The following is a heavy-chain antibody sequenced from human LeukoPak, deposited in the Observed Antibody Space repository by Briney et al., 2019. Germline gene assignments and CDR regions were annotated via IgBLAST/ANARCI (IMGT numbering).Heavy chain of an antibody. V-gene: IGHV3-7*01. CDR3: VRESRSGSYSGY. D-gene: IGHD1-26*01. CDR2: INQGGSDK. CDR1: GFTFSSYW. Sequence: GSLRLCCAASGFTFSSYWMSWVRQAPGKGLEWVANINQGGSDKHYVDSRFTISRDNANNSLYLQMNSLRAEDTAVYYCVRESRSGSYSGYWGQGTLVTVSS. J-gene: IGHJ4*02.